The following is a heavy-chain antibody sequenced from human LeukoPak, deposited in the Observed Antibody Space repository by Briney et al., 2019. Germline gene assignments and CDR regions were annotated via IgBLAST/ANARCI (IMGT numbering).Heavy chain of an antibody. CDR2: ISYDGSNK. CDR1: GFTFSSYA. CDR3: AKDLRTFYDSRGYNGMDV. V-gene: IGHV3-30*04. Sequence: GGSLRLSCAASGFTFSSYAMHWVRQAPGRGLEWVAVISYDGSNKYYADSVKGRFTISRDNSKNTLFLQMNSLRTEDTAVYFCAKDLRTFYDSRGYNGMDVWGQGTTVTVSS. J-gene: IGHJ6*02. D-gene: IGHD3-22*01.